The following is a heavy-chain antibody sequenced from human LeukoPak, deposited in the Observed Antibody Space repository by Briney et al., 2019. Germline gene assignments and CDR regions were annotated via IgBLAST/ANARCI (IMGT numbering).Heavy chain of an antibody. V-gene: IGHV1-3*04. CDR2: INTANGDT. CDR3: AGSHGAYFHWLGVY. Sequence: GASVKVSCKASGYTFVSYAIHWVRQAPGQRLEWMESINTANGDTKYSQKFQGRVTISSDTSANTPYMELSSLRSEDTAIYYCAGSHGAYFHWLGVYWGQGTLVTVSS. J-gene: IGHJ4*02. D-gene: IGHD3-9*01. CDR1: GYTFVSYA.